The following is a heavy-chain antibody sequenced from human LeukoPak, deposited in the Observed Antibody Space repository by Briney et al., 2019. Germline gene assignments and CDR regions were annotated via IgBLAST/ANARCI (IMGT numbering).Heavy chain of an antibody. D-gene: IGHD6-13*01. CDR1: GYSFTNYW. CDR3: ARLVAAAGYNWFDP. Sequence: GESLKISCQASGYSFTNYWIGWVRQMPGKGLEWMGIIYPGDSDTRYSPSFQGQVTISADKSISTAYLQWSSLKASDTAIYYCARLVAAAGYNWFDPWGQGTLVTVSS. CDR2: IYPGDSDT. V-gene: IGHV5-51*01. J-gene: IGHJ5*02.